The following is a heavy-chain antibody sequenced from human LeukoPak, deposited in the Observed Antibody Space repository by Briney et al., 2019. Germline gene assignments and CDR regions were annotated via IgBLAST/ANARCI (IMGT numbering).Heavy chain of an antibody. V-gene: IGHV3-21*01. Sequence: PGGSLRLSCAASGFTFGSYAMNWVRQAPGRGLEWVSFIDSSSSSSSNIRYADSVKGRFTISRDNAKNSLYLQMNSLRAEDTAVYYCARDLGGPDYWGQGTLVTVSS. D-gene: IGHD3-16*01. CDR1: GFTFGSYA. CDR3: ARDLGGPDY. J-gene: IGHJ4*02. CDR2: IDSSSSSSSNI.